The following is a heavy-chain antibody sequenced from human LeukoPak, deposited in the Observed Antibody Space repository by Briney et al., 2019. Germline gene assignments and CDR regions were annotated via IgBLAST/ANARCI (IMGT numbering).Heavy chain of an antibody. V-gene: IGHV5-51*01. CDR3: ARPLPSYYDSSGYDHFDY. D-gene: IGHD3-22*01. CDR1: GYSFTSYW. Sequence: GESLKISCKGSGYSFTSYWIGWVRQMPGKGLEWMGLIYPGDSDTRYSPSFQGQVTISADKSISTAYLQWSSLKASDTAMYYCARPLPSYYDSSGYDHFDYWGQGTLVTVSS. J-gene: IGHJ4*02. CDR2: IYPGDSDT.